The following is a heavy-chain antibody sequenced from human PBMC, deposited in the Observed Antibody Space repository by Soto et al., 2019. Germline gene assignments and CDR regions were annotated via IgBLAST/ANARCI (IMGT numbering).Heavy chain of an antibody. Sequence: EVQLVESGGGLVQPGGSLRLSCAASGFTFSSYSMIWVRQPPGKGLECISYIDSGGGTIYQTDSVKGRFTISRDNAKNSLYLQMSSLRGEDPAVYDCARRTSGWYSDYWGLGTLVTVSS. D-gene: IGHD6-19*01. V-gene: IGHV3-48*01. CDR1: GFTFSSYS. J-gene: IGHJ4*02. CDR3: ARRTSGWYSDY. CDR2: IDSGGGTI.